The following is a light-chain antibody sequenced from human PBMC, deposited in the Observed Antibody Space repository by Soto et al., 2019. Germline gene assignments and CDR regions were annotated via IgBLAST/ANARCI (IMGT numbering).Light chain of an antibody. CDR1: QSVSSSY. CDR2: DTS. CDR3: QQYGRSKT. J-gene: IGKJ1*01. V-gene: IGKV3-20*01. Sequence: EIVLTQSPGTLSLSPGERATLSCRASQSVSSSYLAWYQQKPGQAPRLLIYDTSSRATGIPDRFSGSGSGTDFTLTISRLEPEDFAVYYCQQYGRSKTFGQGTKVDIK.